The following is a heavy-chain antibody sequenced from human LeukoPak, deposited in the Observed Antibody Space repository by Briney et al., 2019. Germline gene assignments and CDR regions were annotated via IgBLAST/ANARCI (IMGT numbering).Heavy chain of an antibody. Sequence: PGGSLRLSCAASGFTFSNYAMTWVRQAPGKGLEWVSGISDTGRSTYFADSVKGRFTISRSNSKNTLYLQMNSLRDEDTAVYYCAKVLRGLAYYGDYRDWGQGTQVTVSS. CDR1: GFTFSNYA. D-gene: IGHD4-17*01. J-gene: IGHJ4*02. CDR3: AKVLRGLAYYGDYRD. V-gene: IGHV3-23*01. CDR2: ISDTGRST.